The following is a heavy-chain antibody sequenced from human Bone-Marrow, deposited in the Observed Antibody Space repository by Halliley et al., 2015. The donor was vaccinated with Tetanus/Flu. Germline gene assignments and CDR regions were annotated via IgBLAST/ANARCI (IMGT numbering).Heavy chain of an antibody. D-gene: IGHD2-15*01. CDR3: AHWRARQWSSPTCDEWPVPFVY. CDR1: GFTLSSYT. J-gene: IGHJ4*02. CDR2: IRASGDST. V-gene: IGHV3-23*01. Sequence: SLRLSCVASGFTLSSYTMSWVRQAPGKGLEWVSTIRASGDSTYYADSVKGRFTISRDNSKNTLYLQMNSLRADDTAVYYCAHWRARQWSSPTCDEWPVPFVYWGQGSLVTVSS.